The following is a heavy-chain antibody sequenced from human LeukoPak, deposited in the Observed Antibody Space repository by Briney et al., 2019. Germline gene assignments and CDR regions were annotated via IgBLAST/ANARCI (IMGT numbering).Heavy chain of an antibody. CDR3: ARARYYYDSSGFNWFDP. V-gene: IGHV4-39*07. D-gene: IGHD3-22*01. J-gene: IGHJ5*02. CDR1: GGSISSSSYY. Sequence: PSETLSLTCTVSGGSISSSSYYWGWIRQPPGKGLAWIGSIFYSGSTYYNPSLKSRVTISVDTSKNQFSLKLSSVTAADTAVYYCARARYYYDSSGFNWFDPWGQGTLVTVSS. CDR2: IFYSGST.